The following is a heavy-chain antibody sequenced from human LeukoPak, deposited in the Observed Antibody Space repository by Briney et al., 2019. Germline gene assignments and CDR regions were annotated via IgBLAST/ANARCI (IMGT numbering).Heavy chain of an antibody. CDR1: GFTFSTYG. CDR3: AKEDSSGWFVDY. CDR2: IWYDGSNE. Sequence: QPGGSLRLSCAASGFTFSTYGIHWVRQAPGKGLEGVAVIWYDGSNEYYAESVKGRFTISRDNSKNTLYLQMNSLRAEDTAVYYCAKEDSSGWFVDYWGQGTLVTVSS. J-gene: IGHJ4*02. D-gene: IGHD6-19*01. V-gene: IGHV3-30*02.